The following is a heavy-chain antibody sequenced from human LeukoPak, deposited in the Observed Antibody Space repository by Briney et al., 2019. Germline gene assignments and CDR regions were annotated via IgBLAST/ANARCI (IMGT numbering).Heavy chain of an antibody. V-gene: IGHV4-59*12. D-gene: IGHD3-22*01. CDR2: IYYSGST. J-gene: IGHJ4*02. CDR3: ARGHFDSSGYYSGYFNY. CDR1: GGSISSYY. Sequence: SETLSLTCTVSGGSISSYYWSWIRQPPGKGLEWIGYIYYSGSTNYNPSLKSRVTISVDKSKNQFSLKLSSMTAADTAVYYCARGHFDSSGYYSGYFNYWGQGTLVTVSS.